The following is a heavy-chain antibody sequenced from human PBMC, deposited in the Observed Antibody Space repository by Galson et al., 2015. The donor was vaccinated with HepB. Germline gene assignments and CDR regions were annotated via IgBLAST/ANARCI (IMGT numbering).Heavy chain of an antibody. V-gene: IGHV1-69*13. CDR1: GGTFSSYA. CDR3: ARDSDIVVVPAADYYYGMDV. J-gene: IGHJ6*02. Sequence: SVKVSCKASGGTFSSYAISWVRQAPGQGLEWMGGIIPIFGTANYAQKFQGRVTITADESTSTAYMELSSLRSEDTAVYYCARDSDIVVVPAADYYYGMDVWGQGTTVTVSS. CDR2: IIPIFGTA. D-gene: IGHD2-2*01.